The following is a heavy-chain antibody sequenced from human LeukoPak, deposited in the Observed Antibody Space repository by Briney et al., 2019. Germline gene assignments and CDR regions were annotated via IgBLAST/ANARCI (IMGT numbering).Heavy chain of an antibody. D-gene: IGHD6-19*01. V-gene: IGHV3-13*01. CDR3: AREIAVAGTWYFDL. J-gene: IGHJ2*01. Sequence: GGSLRLSCAASGFTFSSYDMHWARQATGKGLEWVSGISTAGETNYPGSVKGRFTISRENAKNSVYLQMNSLRAGDTAVYYCAREIAVAGTWYFDLWGRGTLVTVSS. CDR2: ISTAGET. CDR1: GFTFSSYD.